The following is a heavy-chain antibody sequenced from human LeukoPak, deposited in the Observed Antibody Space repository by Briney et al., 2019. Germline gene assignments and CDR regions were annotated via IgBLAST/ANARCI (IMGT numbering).Heavy chain of an antibody. Sequence: GGSLRLSCAASGFTFSSYGMHWVRQAPAKGLEWVAFIRYDGSNKYYAASVKGRFTISRDNSKNTLYLQMNSLRVEDTAVDYCAKAEGIAAAGTDYWGQGTLVTVSS. D-gene: IGHD6-13*01. CDR3: AKAEGIAAAGTDY. V-gene: IGHV3-30*02. J-gene: IGHJ4*02. CDR1: GFTFSSYG. CDR2: IRYDGSNK.